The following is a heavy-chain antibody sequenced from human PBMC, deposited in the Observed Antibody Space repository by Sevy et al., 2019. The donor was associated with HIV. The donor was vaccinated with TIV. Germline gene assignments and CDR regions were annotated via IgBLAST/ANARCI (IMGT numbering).Heavy chain of an antibody. D-gene: IGHD1-26*01. J-gene: IGHJ4*02. V-gene: IGHV3-30*18. CDR1: GFTFSSYD. Sequence: GGSLRLSCVASGFTFSSYDMNWVRQAPGKGLEWVSVISFDGSDKKYEDSVKGRFTISRDNAKNTLYLQMNSLRHEDTAVYYCAKTAHLSGSSPADVWGQGTLVTVSS. CDR2: ISFDGSDK. CDR3: AKTAHLSGSSPADV.